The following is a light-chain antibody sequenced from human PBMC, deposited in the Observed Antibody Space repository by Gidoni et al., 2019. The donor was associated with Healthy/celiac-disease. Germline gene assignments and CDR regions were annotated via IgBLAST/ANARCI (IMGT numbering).Light chain of an antibody. CDR2: SAS. V-gene: IGKV1-39*01. Sequence: IQMTQSPSSLSASVGDRVTITCRASQSISSYLNWYQQKPGKAPKLLIYSASSLQSGVPSRFSGSGSGTDFTLTIRSLQPEDFATYYCQQSYSTLWTFGQGTKVEIK. J-gene: IGKJ1*01. CDR1: QSISSY. CDR3: QQSYSTLWT.